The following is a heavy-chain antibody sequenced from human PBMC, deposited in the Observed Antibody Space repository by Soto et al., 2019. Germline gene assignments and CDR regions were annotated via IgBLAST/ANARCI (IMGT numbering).Heavy chain of an antibody. D-gene: IGHD1-26*01. Sequence: PGESLKISCQASGYSFTNYWISWVRQMPGKGLEWVGRIDPDDSYNNYSPPFQGHVTISVDKSISTAFLQWNSLKASDTGIYYGARHMKSVYLIVPGASDYWGQGTLVTVSS. CDR2: IDPDDSYN. CDR1: GYSFTNYW. J-gene: IGHJ4*02. CDR3: ARHMKSVYLIVPGASDY. V-gene: IGHV5-10-1*01.